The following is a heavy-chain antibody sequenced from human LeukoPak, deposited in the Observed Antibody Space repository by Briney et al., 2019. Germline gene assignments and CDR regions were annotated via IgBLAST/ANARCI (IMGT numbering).Heavy chain of an antibody. J-gene: IGHJ6*02. CDR1: GYTFTSYD. Sequence: ASVKVSRKASGYTFTSYDINWVRQATGQGLEWMGWMNPNSGNTGYAQKFQGRVTMTRNTSISTAYMELSSLRSEDTAVYYCARARRDPSYYYYGMDVWGQGTTVTVSS. D-gene: IGHD5-24*01. V-gene: IGHV1-8*01. CDR3: ARARRDPSYYYYGMDV. CDR2: MNPNSGNT.